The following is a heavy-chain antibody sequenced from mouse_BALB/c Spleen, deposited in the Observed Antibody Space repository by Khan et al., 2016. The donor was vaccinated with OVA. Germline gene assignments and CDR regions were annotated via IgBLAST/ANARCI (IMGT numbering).Heavy chain of an antibody. CDR1: GYTFSTYG. CDR3: ARLAYYYDSEWFAY. Sequence: EVELVESGGDLVKPAGSLKLSCAASGYTFSTYGMSWVRQTPDKRLEWVATISSGGSYTYYPDSVQGRFTISRDNAKNTLYLQMSSLKSEDTAMFYGARLAYYYDSEWFAYWGQGTLVTVSA. J-gene: IGHJ3*01. V-gene: IGHV5-6*01. D-gene: IGHD1-1*01. CDR2: ISSGGSYT.